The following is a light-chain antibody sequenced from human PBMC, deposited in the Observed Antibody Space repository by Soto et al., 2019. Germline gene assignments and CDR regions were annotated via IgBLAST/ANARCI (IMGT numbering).Light chain of an antibody. Sequence: EIVLTQSPATLSLSPGERATLSCRASQRVSSYIAWYQQKPGQAPRLLIYDASNRATGIPARFSGSGSGTDFTLTISSLQPEDFALYYCQQCSNWPLTFGGGTKVEIK. V-gene: IGKV3-11*01. CDR3: QQCSNWPLT. CDR2: DAS. CDR1: QRVSSY. J-gene: IGKJ4*01.